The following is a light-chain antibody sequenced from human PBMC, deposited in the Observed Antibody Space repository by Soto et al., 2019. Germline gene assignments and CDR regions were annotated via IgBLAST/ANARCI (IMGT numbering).Light chain of an antibody. V-gene: IGKV3-20*01. Sequence: EIVLTQSPGTLSLSPGERATLSCRASQSVSSSNLAWYQQKPGQAPRLLIYGASSRATGIPDRFSGSGSGTNFTLTISRLEPEDFAVYYCQQYNDRLWTFGQGTKVDIK. J-gene: IGKJ1*01. CDR1: QSVSSSN. CDR2: GAS. CDR3: QQYNDRLWT.